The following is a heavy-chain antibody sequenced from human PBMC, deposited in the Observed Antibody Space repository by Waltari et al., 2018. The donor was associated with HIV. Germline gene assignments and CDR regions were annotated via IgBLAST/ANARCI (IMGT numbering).Heavy chain of an antibody. D-gene: IGHD2-2*01. CDR2: NIPIRGIA. CDR1: GGTFSSYA. Sequence: QVQLVQSGAEVKKPGSSVKVSCKASGGTFSSYAISWVRPAPGQGLEWMGRNIPIRGIANYAQTFQGRVTITADKSTSTADMELSSLRSEDTAVYYCARVSRKSSTSCYFDPGGQGTLVTVAS. J-gene: IGHJ5*02. V-gene: IGHV1-69*04. CDR3: ARVSRKSSTSCYFDP.